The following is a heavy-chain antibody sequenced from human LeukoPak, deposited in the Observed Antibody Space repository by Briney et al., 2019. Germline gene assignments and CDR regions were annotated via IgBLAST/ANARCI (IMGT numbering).Heavy chain of an antibody. CDR2: IYSGGST. CDR1: GFTVSSNY. J-gene: IGHJ4*02. CDR3: AKAYYSDTFDY. Sequence: GGSLRLSCAASGFTVSSNYMSWVRQAPGKGLEWVSVIYSGGSTYYADSVKGRFTTSRDNSKNTVYPQMNSLRAEDTAVYYCAKAYYSDTFDYWGQGTLVTVSS. V-gene: IGHV3-53*01. D-gene: IGHD3-10*01.